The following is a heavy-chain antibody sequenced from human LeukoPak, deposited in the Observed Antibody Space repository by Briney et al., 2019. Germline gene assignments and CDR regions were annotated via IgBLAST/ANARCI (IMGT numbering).Heavy chain of an antibody. CDR2: ISGSGGST. D-gene: IGHD3-22*01. CDR1: GFTFSSYA. CDR3: AKFSDSSGYYDEYFDY. V-gene: IGHV3-23*01. J-gene: IGHJ4*02. Sequence: GGSLRLSCAASGFTFSSYAMSWVRQPPGKGLEWVSAISGSGGSTYYADSVKGRFTISRDNSKNTLYLQMNSMRAEDTAVYYCAKFSDSSGYYDEYFDYWGQGTLVTVSS.